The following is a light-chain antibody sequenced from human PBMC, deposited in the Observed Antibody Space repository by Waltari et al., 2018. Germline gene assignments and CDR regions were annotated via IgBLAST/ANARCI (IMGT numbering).Light chain of an antibody. CDR2: AAS. J-gene: IGKJ2*01. Sequence: DIQMTQSPSSLSASVGDRVTITCRASQSISTYLNWYQQKPGKAPKLLIYAASSLQSGVPSRFSGSGSGTDFTLTISSLHPEDFATYYCQQSHSIPGTFGQGTKLEIK. V-gene: IGKV1-39*01. CDR3: QQSHSIPGT. CDR1: QSISTY.